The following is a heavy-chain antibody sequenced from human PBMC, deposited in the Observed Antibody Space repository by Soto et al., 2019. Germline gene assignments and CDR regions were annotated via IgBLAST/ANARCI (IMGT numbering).Heavy chain of an antibody. CDR2: ISGSGGST. CDR3: AKVTTYYYDSSGYSDY. J-gene: IGHJ4*02. Sequence: LRLSCAASGFTFSSYAMSWVRQAPGKGLEWVSAISGSGGSTYYADSVKGRFTISRDNSKNTLYLQMNSLRAEDTAVYYCAKVTTYYYDSSGYSDYWGQGTLVTVSS. CDR1: GFTFSSYA. D-gene: IGHD3-22*01. V-gene: IGHV3-23*01.